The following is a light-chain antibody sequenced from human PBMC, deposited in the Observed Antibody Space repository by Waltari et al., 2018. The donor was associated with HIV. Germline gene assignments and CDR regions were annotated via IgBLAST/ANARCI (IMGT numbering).Light chain of an antibody. CDR2: VNGDGSH. V-gene: IGLV4-69*01. J-gene: IGLJ2*01. CDR1: SGHSTHP. CDR3: QTWDTGIVD. Sequence: QLVLTQSPSASASLGASVKLTCTMSSGHSTHPITCPQQQPQTGPRYLMNVNGDGSHSKGDGIPDRFSGSSSGAERYLTISSLQSDDEADYYCQTWDTGIVDFGGGTKLTVL.